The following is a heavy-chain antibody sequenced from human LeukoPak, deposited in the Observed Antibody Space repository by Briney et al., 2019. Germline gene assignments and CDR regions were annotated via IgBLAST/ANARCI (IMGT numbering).Heavy chain of an antibody. D-gene: IGHD3-10*01. CDR1: GYPFSGSY. Sequence: ASVKVSCKASGYPFSGSYLHWVRQAPGKGLEWIGWMNPHSGGADFSQKFQGRVTMTRNTSISTAYLEVSRVRSDDTAVYYCAKIDYGSGSHDYWGQGTLVTVSS. CDR3: AKIDYGSGSHDY. V-gene: IGHV1-2*02. J-gene: IGHJ4*02. CDR2: MNPHSGGA.